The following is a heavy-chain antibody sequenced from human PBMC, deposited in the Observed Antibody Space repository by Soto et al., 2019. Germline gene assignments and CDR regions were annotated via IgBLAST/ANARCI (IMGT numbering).Heavy chain of an antibody. V-gene: IGHV4-34*01. J-gene: IGHJ5*02. CDR3: ARGKKTRPSPAQGWFDP. Sequence: PSETLSLTCAVYGGSFSGYYLSWIRQPPGKGLEWIGEINHSGSTNYNPSLKSRVTISVGTSKNQFSLKLSSVTAADTAVYYCARGKKTRPSPAQGWFDPWGQGTLVTVYS. D-gene: IGHD2-2*01. CDR2: INHSGST. CDR1: GGSFSGYY.